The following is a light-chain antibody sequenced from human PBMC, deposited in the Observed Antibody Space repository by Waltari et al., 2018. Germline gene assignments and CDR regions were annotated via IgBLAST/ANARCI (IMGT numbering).Light chain of an antibody. CDR3: QQTYTTPRT. J-gene: IGKJ1*01. V-gene: IGKV1-39*01. CDR2: DAS. Sequence: DIQMTQSPSSLSASVEDRVTITCRASQKISSYLNWYKQKPGTAPRLLIYDASRLQRGVPSRFSGSGSGTDFTLTISSLQPEDFGTYYCQQTYTTPRTFGQGTKVETK. CDR1: QKISSY.